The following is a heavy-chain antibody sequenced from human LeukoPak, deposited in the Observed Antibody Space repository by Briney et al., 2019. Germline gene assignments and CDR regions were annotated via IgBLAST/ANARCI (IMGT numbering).Heavy chain of an antibody. CDR1: GGSISSYY. D-gene: IGHD3-10*01. Sequence: SETLSLTCTVSGGSISSYYWSWIRQPPGRGLEWIGYIYYSGSTNYNPSLKGRVTISVDTSKNQFSLKLSSVTAADTAVYYCARHGPPAPGVDVWGRGTTVTVSS. CDR2: IYYSGST. J-gene: IGHJ6*02. CDR3: ARHGPPAPGVDV. V-gene: IGHV4-59*08.